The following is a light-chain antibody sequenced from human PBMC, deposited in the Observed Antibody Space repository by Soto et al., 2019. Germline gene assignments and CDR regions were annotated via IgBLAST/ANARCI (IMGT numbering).Light chain of an antibody. J-gene: IGKJ1*01. CDR1: QGISSC. CDR3: QQRRSWPRT. Sequence: LQRTQSPTTLTASVGDRVTITCRASQGISSCLAWYQQKPGKAPKILIYRASSLESGVPSRFSGSGSETEFTLTISDVEPEDFAVYYCQQRRSWPRTFGQGTKVDI. CDR2: RAS. V-gene: IGKV1-5*03.